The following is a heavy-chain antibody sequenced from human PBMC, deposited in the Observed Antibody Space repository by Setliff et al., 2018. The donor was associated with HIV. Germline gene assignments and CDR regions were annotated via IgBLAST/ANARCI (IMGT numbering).Heavy chain of an antibody. CDR3: ARAVGGSNYFDDSGYQDF. D-gene: IGHD3-22*01. CDR2: ISAYIGDT. Sequence: ASVKVSCKTSGYPFDSYGISWVRQAPGQGLEWMGWISAYIGDTKYAQRFQGRVTMTTDPSTPTAYMELRSLKSEDTAVYYCARAVGGSNYFDDSGYQDFWGQGTRVTVSS. V-gene: IGHV1-18*01. CDR1: GYPFDSYG. J-gene: IGHJ4*02.